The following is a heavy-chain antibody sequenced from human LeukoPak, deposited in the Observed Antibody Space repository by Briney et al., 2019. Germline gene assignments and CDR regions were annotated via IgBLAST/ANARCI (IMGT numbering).Heavy chain of an antibody. CDR3: ARDAASYYYDSSGLYYFDY. CDR2: INPNSGGT. J-gene: IGHJ4*02. V-gene: IGHV1-2*02. CDR1: GYTFTGYY. D-gene: IGHD3-22*01. Sequence: ASVKVSCKASGYTFTGYYMHWVRQAPGQGLEWMGWINPNSGGTNYAQKFQGRVTMTRDTSISTAYMELSRLRSDDTAVYYCARDAASYYYDSSGLYYFDYWGQGTLVTVSS.